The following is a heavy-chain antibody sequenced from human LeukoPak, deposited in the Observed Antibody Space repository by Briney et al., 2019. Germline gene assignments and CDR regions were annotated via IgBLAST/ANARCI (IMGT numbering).Heavy chain of an antibody. J-gene: IGHJ4*02. CDR2: ISSSGATV. CDR3: ARVGSTSPGDY. CDR1: GLIFSSDE. V-gene: IGHV3-48*03. Sequence: GGSLRLSCAASGLIFSSDEMNWIRQAPGKGLEWVSYISSSGATVYYADSVKGRFTISRDNAKNSLHLQMNSLRAEDTAVYYCARVGSTSPGDYWGQGTLVTVSS. D-gene: IGHD6-6*01.